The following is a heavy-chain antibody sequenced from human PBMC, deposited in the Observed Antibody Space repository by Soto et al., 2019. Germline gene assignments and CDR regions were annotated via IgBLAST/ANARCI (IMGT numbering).Heavy chain of an antibody. CDR1: GGSISSGDYY. J-gene: IGHJ6*02. CDR3: ARVDNWSDLPYYYYGMDV. D-gene: IGHD1-1*01. Sequence: QVQLQESGPGLVKPSQTLSLTCTVSGGSISSGDYYWSWIRQPPGKGLEWIGYIYYSGSTYYNPSLKSRVTISVDTSKNQFSLKLSSVTAAATAVYYCARVDNWSDLPYYYYGMDVWGQGTTVTVSS. V-gene: IGHV4-30-4*01. CDR2: IYYSGST.